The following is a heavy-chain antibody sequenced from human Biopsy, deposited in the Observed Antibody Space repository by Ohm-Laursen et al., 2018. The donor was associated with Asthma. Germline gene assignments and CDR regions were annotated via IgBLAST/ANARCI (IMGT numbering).Heavy chain of an antibody. J-gene: IGHJ5*02. D-gene: IGHD2-2*01. CDR3: ARAGQCSSTSCYNPGWFDP. V-gene: IGHV4-34*01. CDR1: GGSFSGYY. CDR2: INHSGST. Sequence: SETLSLTCSVYGGSFSGYYWSWIRQPPGKGLEWIGEINHSGSTNYNPSLKSRVTISADTSKNQFSLKLSSVTAADTAVYYCARAGQCSSTSCYNPGWFDPWGQGTLVTVSS.